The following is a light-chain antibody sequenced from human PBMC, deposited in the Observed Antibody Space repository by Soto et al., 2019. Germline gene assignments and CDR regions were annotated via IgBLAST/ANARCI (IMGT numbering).Light chain of an antibody. J-gene: IGKJ4*01. CDR1: QSVSRH. Sequence: EVVLTQSPATLSLSPGERATLSCRASQSVSRHLAWYQQKPGQAPRLLILDASDRATGIPARFSGSGSGTNFTRTISSLEPEDFAVYDCQQRSNWPPVTFGGGTKVEIK. CDR2: DAS. V-gene: IGKV3-11*01. CDR3: QQRSNWPPVT.